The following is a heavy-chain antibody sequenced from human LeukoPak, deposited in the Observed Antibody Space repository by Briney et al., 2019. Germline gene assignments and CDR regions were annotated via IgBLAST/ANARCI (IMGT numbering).Heavy chain of an antibody. Sequence: PSETQSLTCTVSGRSISIQYWSWLRHPPGKGLEWIGYIYYSGTTKYNPSLQSRVTISLETSENNFSLKLTSVTAADTAVYYCARLLDNDSSGYPDTFDMWGQGTVVTVSS. CDR3: ARLLDNDSSGYPDTFDM. V-gene: IGHV4-59*11. CDR2: IYYSGTT. D-gene: IGHD3-22*01. J-gene: IGHJ3*02. CDR1: GRSISIQY.